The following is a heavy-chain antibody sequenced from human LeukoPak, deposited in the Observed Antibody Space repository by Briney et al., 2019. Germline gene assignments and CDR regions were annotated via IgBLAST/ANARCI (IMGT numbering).Heavy chain of an antibody. Sequence: ASVKVSCKASGYTFTSYGISWVRQAPGQGLEWMGWISAYNGNTNYAQKLQGRVTMTTDTSTSTACMELRSLRSDDTAVYYCARGGSDYGDYLNWFDPWGQGTLVTVSS. CDR3: ARGGSDYGDYLNWFDP. J-gene: IGHJ5*02. CDR1: GYTFTSYG. V-gene: IGHV1-18*01. CDR2: ISAYNGNT. D-gene: IGHD4-17*01.